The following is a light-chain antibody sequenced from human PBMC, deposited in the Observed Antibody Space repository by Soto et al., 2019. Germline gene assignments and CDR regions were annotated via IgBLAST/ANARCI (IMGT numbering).Light chain of an antibody. J-gene: IGKJ1*01. Sequence: DIQMTQSPSTLSASLGDRVTITCRASQSISSWLAWYQQKPGKAPKLLIRKASTLESGVPSRFSGSASGTEFTLTISSLQPDVFATYSCQQYNSYRTFGQGTKVEI. CDR3: QQYNSYRT. V-gene: IGKV1-5*03. CDR2: KAS. CDR1: QSISSW.